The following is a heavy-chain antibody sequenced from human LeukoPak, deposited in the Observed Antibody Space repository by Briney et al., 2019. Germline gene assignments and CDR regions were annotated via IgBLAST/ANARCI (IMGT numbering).Heavy chain of an antibody. J-gene: IGHJ6*03. Sequence: SETLSLTCTVSGGSISSYYWSWIRQPAGKGLEWIGRIYTSGSTNYNPSLKSRVTMSVDTSKNQFSLKLSSVTAADTAVYYCARETRDYYGSGSYDPLTGGYYYYYMDVWGKGTTVTISS. CDR1: GGSISSYY. CDR3: ARETRDYYGSGSYDPLTGGYYYYYMDV. D-gene: IGHD3-10*01. V-gene: IGHV4-4*07. CDR2: IYTSGST.